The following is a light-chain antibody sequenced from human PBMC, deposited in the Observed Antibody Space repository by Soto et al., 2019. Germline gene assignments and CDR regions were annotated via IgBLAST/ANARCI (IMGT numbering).Light chain of an antibody. Sequence: QSALTQPPSASGSPGQSVTISCTGTSSDVGGYNYVSWYQQHPGKAPKLIIYDVSKRPSGVSNRFSGSKSGNTASLTISGLQAEDEADYYCSSYTSSSTLYVFGTGTKLTVL. CDR2: DVS. CDR1: SSDVGGYNY. CDR3: SSYTSSSTLYV. J-gene: IGLJ1*01. V-gene: IGLV2-14*01.